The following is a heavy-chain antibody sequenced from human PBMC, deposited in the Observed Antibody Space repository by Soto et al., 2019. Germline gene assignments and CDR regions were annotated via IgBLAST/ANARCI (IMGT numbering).Heavy chain of an antibody. CDR2: ISTYGGDT. D-gene: IGHD5-12*01. CDR3: ARHHGPTTSENWFDP. Sequence: GASVKVSCKASGYTFFTYDISWVRQAPGQGLEWMGWISTYGGDTKYAQEFQGRVTMPTDTSTTTAYLELRSLRSADTAVYYCARHHGPTTSENWFDPWGQGSLVTVSS. CDR1: GYTFFTYD. V-gene: IGHV1-18*01. J-gene: IGHJ5*02.